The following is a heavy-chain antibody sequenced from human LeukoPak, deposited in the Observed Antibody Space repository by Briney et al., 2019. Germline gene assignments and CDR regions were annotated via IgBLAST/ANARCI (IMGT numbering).Heavy chain of an antibody. D-gene: IGHD5-18*01. J-gene: IGHJ4*02. V-gene: IGHV3-21*01. CDR2: ISSSSSYI. CDR3: ARDSYGYVGY. CDR1: GFTFSSYS. Sequence: PGVSLRLSCAASGFTFSSYSMNWVRQAPGKGLEWVSSISSSSSYIYYADSVKGRFTISRDNAKDSLYLQMNSLSAEDTAVYYCARDSYGYVGYWGQGTLVTVSS.